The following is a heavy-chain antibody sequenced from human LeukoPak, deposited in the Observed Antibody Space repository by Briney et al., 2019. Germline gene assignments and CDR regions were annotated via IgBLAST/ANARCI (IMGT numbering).Heavy chain of an antibody. CDR3: ARYYYSDSSGYYLFRDDAFDI. D-gene: IGHD3-22*01. Sequence: SETLSLTCAVYGGSFSGYYWSWIRQPPGKGLEWIGEINHSGSTNYNPSLKSRVTISVDTSKNQFSLKLSSVTAADTAVYYCARYYYSDSSGYYLFRDDAFDIWGHGTMVTVSS. J-gene: IGHJ3*02. V-gene: IGHV4-34*01. CDR1: GGSFSGYY. CDR2: INHSGST.